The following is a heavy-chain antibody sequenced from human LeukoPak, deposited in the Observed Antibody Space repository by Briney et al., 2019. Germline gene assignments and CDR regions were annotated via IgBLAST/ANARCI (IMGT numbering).Heavy chain of an antibody. CDR1: GGSISSHY. CDR3: AREIVVPAAPYYYGMDV. CDR2: IYSSGTT. D-gene: IGHD2-2*01. V-gene: IGHV4-59*11. Sequence: SDTLSLTCTVSGGSISSHYWSWIRQPPGKGLEWIGYIYSSGTTKYNPSLMSRVTISVDTTKNQFSLRLNSVTAADTAVYYCAREIVVPAAPYYYGMDVWGQETSVTVSS. J-gene: IGHJ6*02.